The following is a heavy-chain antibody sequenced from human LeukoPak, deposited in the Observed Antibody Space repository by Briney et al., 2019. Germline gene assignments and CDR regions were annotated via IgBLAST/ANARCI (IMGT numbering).Heavy chain of an antibody. CDR3: ARRYYDSSGFDAFDI. J-gene: IGHJ3*02. CDR2: IYYSGST. D-gene: IGHD3-22*01. Sequence: SETLSLTCTVSGGSISSSSYYWGWIRQPPGKGLEWIGSIYYSGSTYYNPSLKSRVTISVDTSKNQFSLKLSSVTTADTAVYYRARRYYDSSGFDAFDIWGQGTMVTVSS. V-gene: IGHV4-39*01. CDR1: GGSISSSSYY.